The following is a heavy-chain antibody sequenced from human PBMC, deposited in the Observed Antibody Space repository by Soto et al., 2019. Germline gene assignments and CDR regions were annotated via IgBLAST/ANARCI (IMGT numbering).Heavy chain of an antibody. CDR3: ARAGIYSYGTAFDY. CDR1: GGSISSGDYY. D-gene: IGHD5-18*01. Sequence: TSETLSLTCTVSGGSISSGDYYWSWIRQPPGKGLEWIGYIYYSGSTNYNPSLKSRVTISVDTSKNQFSLKLSSVTAADTAVYYCARAGIYSYGTAFDYWGQGTLVTVSS. CDR2: IYYSGST. J-gene: IGHJ4*02. V-gene: IGHV4-30-4*01.